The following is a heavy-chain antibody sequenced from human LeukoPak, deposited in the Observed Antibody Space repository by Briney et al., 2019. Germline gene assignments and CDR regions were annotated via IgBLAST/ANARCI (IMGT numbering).Heavy chain of an antibody. V-gene: IGHV4-39*07. D-gene: IGHD6-19*01. J-gene: IGHJ4*02. CDR1: GGSISSTSYY. Sequence: SETLSLTCTVSGGSISSTSYYWGWIRQAPGKGLEWIGSIYYSGSTYYNPSLKSRVTISLDTSKNQFSLKLSSVTAADTAVYYCARVRQWLVPDYFDYWGQGTLVTVSS. CDR2: IYYSGST. CDR3: ARVRQWLVPDYFDY.